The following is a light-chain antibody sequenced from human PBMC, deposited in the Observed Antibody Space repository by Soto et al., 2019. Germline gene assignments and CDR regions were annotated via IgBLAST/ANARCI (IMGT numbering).Light chain of an antibody. J-gene: IGLJ1*01. CDR2: QVT. CDR1: TRDIAGYNY. V-gene: IGLV2-14*01. CDR3: TSFSSSTSLYE. Sequence: QSALTQPAAVSGSLGPSITISCTGTTRDIAGYNYISWYQQLPGKAPKLMIYQVTIRPSGISNRFSGSKSGNAASLTISGLQAEDEADYYCTSFSSSTSLYELGTGTKV.